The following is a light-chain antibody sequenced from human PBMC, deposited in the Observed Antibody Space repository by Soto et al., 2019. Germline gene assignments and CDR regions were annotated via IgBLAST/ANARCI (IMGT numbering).Light chain of an antibody. V-gene: IGKV3-15*01. J-gene: IGKJ1*01. Sequence: ELVMTQSPATLSVSPGESATLSCRASQRVSSNLAWYQQKPGHAPRLLIYGASTRDTCIPARFSGSGSGTEFTLTVSSLQSEDFAGYYCQQYNNWPPEGTFGQGAKVEI. CDR2: GAS. CDR3: QQYNNWPPEGT. CDR1: QRVSSN.